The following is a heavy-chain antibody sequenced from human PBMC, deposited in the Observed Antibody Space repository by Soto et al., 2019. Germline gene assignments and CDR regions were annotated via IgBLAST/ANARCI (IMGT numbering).Heavy chain of an antibody. Sequence: GGSLRLSCTASGFTFGDYAVIWFGQAPGKGLGFVGFIRRKWYGWTTEYAASVEGIFTISRDGSKSIAYLQVDSLKPVETAVYYCNRDVKDFWGKGTTVTVSA. CDR1: GFTFGDYA. CDR2: IRRKWYGWTT. CDR3: NRDVKDF. J-gene: IGHJ6*04. V-gene: IGHV3-49*01.